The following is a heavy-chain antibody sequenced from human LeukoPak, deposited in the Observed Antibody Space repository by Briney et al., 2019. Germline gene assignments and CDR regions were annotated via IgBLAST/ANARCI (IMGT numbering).Heavy chain of an antibody. Sequence: ASVKVSCKASGYTFTSYAMNWVRQAPGQGLEWMGWISAYNGNTNYAQKLQGRITMTTDTSTSTAYMELRSLRSDDTAVYYCARAEEHYDGSGYSFDYWGQGTLVTVSS. V-gene: IGHV1-18*01. CDR2: ISAYNGNT. CDR3: ARAEEHYDGSGYSFDY. D-gene: IGHD3-22*01. J-gene: IGHJ4*02. CDR1: GYTFTSYA.